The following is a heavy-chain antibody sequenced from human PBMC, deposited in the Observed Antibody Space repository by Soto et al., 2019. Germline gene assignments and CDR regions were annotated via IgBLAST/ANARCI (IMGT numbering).Heavy chain of an antibody. CDR3: ARDRYYPDISGYHPKFDS. CDR1: GDIFSSYS. Sequence: QVQLLQSEAEVTKTGSSVKVSCKTSGDIFSSYSVSWVRQAPGKGLEWMGGIIPTFNKPNYAQKFQGRLTLNADASTSTIYMELTSLMSEDTATYYCARDRYYPDISGYHPKFDSWGQGTLVTVSS. D-gene: IGHD3-22*01. J-gene: IGHJ4*02. CDR2: IIPTFNKP. V-gene: IGHV1-69*01.